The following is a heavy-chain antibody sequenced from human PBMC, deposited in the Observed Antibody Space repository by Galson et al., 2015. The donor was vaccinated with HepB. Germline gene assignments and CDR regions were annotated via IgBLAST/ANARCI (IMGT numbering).Heavy chain of an antibody. CDR3: ARHSSSWYRSDYYYYYYGMDV. CDR2: ISAYNGNT. Sequence: SVKVSCKASGYTFTSYGISWVRQAPGQGLEWMGWISAYNGNTNYAQKLQGRVTMTTDTSTSTAYMELRSLRSDDTAVYYCARHSSSWYRSDYYYYYYGMDVWGQGTTVTVSS. CDR1: GYTFTSYG. J-gene: IGHJ6*02. V-gene: IGHV1-18*04. D-gene: IGHD6-13*01.